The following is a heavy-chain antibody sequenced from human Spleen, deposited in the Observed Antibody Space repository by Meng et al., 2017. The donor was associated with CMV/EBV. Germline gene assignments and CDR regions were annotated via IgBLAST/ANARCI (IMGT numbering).Heavy chain of an antibody. D-gene: IGHD1-26*01. Sequence: SCKASGYTFTSYYMHWVRQAPGQGLEWMGIINPSGGSTSYAQKFQGRVTMTRDTSTSTVYMELSSLRSEDTAVYYCARVESRVGALDYWGQGTLVTVSS. CDR1: GYTFTSYY. V-gene: IGHV1-46*01. CDR3: ARVESRVGALDY. CDR2: INPSGGST. J-gene: IGHJ4*02.